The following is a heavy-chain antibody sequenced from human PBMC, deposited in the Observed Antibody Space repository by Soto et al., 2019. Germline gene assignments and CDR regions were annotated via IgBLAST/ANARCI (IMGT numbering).Heavy chain of an antibody. V-gene: IGHV3-30-3*01. CDR2: ISYDGSSK. Sequence: QVQLVESGGGVVQPGRSLRLSCAASGFSFSSFAMHWVRQAPGKGLEWVAIISYDGSSKYYADSVKGRFTISRDNSKNPLYLQMDSLRDDDTAVYFCARNPYGDYYFDYWGQGTLVTVSS. CDR3: ARNPYGDYYFDY. J-gene: IGHJ4*02. D-gene: IGHD4-17*01. CDR1: GFSFSSFA.